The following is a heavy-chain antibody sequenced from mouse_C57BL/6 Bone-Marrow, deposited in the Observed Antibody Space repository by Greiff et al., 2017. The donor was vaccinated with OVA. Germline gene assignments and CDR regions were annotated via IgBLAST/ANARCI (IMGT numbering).Heavy chain of an antibody. Sequence: EVKVVESGGDLVKPGGSLKLSCAASGFTFSSYGMSWVRQTPDKRLEWVATISSGGSYPYYPDSVKGRFTISRDNAKNTLYLQMSSLKSEDTAMYYCARHYGSSYWGQGTTLTVSS. J-gene: IGHJ2*01. D-gene: IGHD1-1*01. V-gene: IGHV5-6*01. CDR1: GFTFSSYG. CDR2: ISSGGSYP. CDR3: ARHYGSSY.